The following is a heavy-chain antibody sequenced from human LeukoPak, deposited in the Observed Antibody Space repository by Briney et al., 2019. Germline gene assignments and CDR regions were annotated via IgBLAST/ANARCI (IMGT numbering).Heavy chain of an antibody. CDR1: GFTFSSYS. CDR2: ISSSSSYI. J-gene: IGHJ4*02. V-gene: IGHV3-21*01. D-gene: IGHD6-19*01. CDR3: ARGAVAGTNLGY. Sequence: NPGGSLRLSCAASGFTFSSYSMNWVRQAPGKGLEWVSSISSSSSYIYYADSVKGRFTISRDNAKNSLYLQMNSLRAEDTAVYYCARGAVAGTNLGYWGQGTLVTVSS.